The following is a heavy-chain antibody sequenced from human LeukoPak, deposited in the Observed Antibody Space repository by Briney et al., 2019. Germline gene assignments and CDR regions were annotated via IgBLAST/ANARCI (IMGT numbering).Heavy chain of an antibody. D-gene: IGHD3-10*01. V-gene: IGHV3-21*04. CDR2: ISSSSSYI. CDR1: GFTFSSYS. CDR3: AKGPRTVRFGDRHKGIFDY. J-gene: IGHJ4*02. Sequence: GGSLRLSCAASGFTFSSYSMNWVRQAPGKGLEWVTSISSSSSYIYYADSVKGRFTISRDNSKNTLYLQMNSLRAEDTAVYYCAKGPRTVRFGDRHKGIFDYWGQGTLVTVSS.